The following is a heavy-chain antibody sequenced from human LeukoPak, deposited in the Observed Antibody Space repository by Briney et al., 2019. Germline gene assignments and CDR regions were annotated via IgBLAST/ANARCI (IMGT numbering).Heavy chain of an antibody. Sequence: PSETLSLTCTFSGGSISSSSYYWGWIRQPPGKGLEWIGSIYYSGSTYYNPSLKSRVTISVDTSQNQFSLNLSSVTAADTAVYYSARLVLSGDWFDPWGQGTLVTVSS. J-gene: IGHJ5*02. D-gene: IGHD3-10*01. V-gene: IGHV4-39*01. CDR1: GGSISSSSYY. CDR2: IYYSGST. CDR3: ARLVLSGDWFDP.